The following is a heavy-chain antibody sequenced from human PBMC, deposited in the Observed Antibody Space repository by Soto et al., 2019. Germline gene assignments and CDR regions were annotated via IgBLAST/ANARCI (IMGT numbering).Heavy chain of an antibody. CDR2: IIPILGIA. Sequence: SVKVSCKASGGTFSSYTISWVRQAPGQGLEWMGRIIPILGIANYAQKFQGRVTITADKSTSTAYMELSSLRSEDTAVYYCARVMDDILTGYHDAFDIWGQGTMVTVSS. V-gene: IGHV1-69*02. CDR3: ARVMDDILTGYHDAFDI. D-gene: IGHD3-9*01. J-gene: IGHJ3*02. CDR1: GGTFSSYT.